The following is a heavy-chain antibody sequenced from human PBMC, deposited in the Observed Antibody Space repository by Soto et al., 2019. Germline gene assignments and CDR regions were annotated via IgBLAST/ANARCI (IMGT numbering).Heavy chain of an antibody. CDR1: GFTFSGSA. CDR2: IRSKANSYAT. J-gene: IGHJ3*01. V-gene: IGHV3-73*01. Sequence: PGASLKISCAASGFTFSGSAMHWVRQASGKGLEWVGRIRSKANSYATAYAASVKGRFTISRDDSKNTAYLQMNSLKTEDTAVYYWTWVVPAATKDFEVRVQRRMVTISS. CDR3: TWVVPAATKDFEV. D-gene: IGHD2-2*01.